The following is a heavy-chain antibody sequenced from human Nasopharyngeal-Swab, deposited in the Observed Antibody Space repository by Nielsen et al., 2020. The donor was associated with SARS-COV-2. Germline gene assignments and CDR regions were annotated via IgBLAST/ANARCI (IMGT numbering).Heavy chain of an antibody. V-gene: IGHV3-33*06. CDR3: AKVAQYYYDSSGYYAPYYFDY. Sequence: GGSLRLSCAASGFTFSSYGMHWVRQAPGKGLEWVAVIWYDGSNKYYADSVKGRFTISRDNSKNTLYLQMNSLRAEDTAVYYCAKVAQYYYDSSGYYAPYYFDYWGQGTLVTVSS. J-gene: IGHJ4*02. D-gene: IGHD3-22*01. CDR1: GFTFSSYG. CDR2: IWYDGSNK.